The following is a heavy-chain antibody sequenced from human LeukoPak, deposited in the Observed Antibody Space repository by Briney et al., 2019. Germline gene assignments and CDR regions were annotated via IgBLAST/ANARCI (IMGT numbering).Heavy chain of an antibody. V-gene: IGHV3-13*01. D-gene: IGHD4-17*01. CDR3: ARTTVTSGPYWYFDL. J-gene: IGHJ2*01. CDR1: GFTLSNYD. CDR2: IDIAGDT. Sequence: GVSLRLYCAASGFTLSNYDMHWVRQATGEGLEWVSGIDIAGDTYYPGSVRGRFTISRENAENSLYLQMNSLRAGDTGVYYCARTTVTSGPYWYFDLWGRGTLVTVS.